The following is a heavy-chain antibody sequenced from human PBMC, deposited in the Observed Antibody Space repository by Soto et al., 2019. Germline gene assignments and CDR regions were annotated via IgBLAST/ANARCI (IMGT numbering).Heavy chain of an antibody. V-gene: IGHV1-18*04. CDR3: ARGKIQSDFDY. J-gene: IGHJ4*02. CDR2: ISAYNDNT. D-gene: IGHD3-3*01. CDR1: GYTFTSYG. Sequence: ASVKVSCKASGYTFTSYGLNWVRQAPGQGLECMGWISAYNDNTNYAQKVQGRVILTIXTXXTXXXMXLXXLRXDDTAVYYCARGKIQSDFDYWGQGTLVTVSS.